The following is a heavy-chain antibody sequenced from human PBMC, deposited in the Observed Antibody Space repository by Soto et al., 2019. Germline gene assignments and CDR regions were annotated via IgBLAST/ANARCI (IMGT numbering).Heavy chain of an antibody. CDR1: GGSISSSSFY. CDR2: IYYSGST. D-gene: IGHD3-22*01. J-gene: IGHJ6*02. CDR3: ARWGVVVNAGTAYYYGMDV. Sequence: PSETLSLTCTVSGGSISSSSFYWGWIRQPPGKGLEWIGSIYYSGSTYYNPSLKSRVTVSVDTSKNQFSLKLSSVTAADTAVYYCARWGVVVNAGTAYYYGMDVWGQGTTVTVS. V-gene: IGHV4-39*01.